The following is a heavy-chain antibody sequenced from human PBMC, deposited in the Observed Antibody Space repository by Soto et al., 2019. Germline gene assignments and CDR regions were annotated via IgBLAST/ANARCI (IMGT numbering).Heavy chain of an antibody. Sequence: QVQLVESGGGVVQPGRSLRLSCAASGFTFSSYAMHWVCQAPGKGLEWVAVISYDGSNKYYADSVKGRFTISRDNSKNTLYLQMNSLRAEDTAVYYCARDTGATSPEYSSSYGAEYFQHWGQGTLVTVSS. V-gene: IGHV3-30-3*01. CDR2: ISYDGSNK. CDR1: GFTFSSYA. J-gene: IGHJ1*01. D-gene: IGHD6-6*01. CDR3: ARDTGATSPEYSSSYGAEYFQH.